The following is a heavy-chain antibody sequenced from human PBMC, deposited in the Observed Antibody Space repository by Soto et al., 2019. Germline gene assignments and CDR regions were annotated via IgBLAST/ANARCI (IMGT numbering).Heavy chain of an antibody. CDR3: TKTNRYSSSWYAFDI. J-gene: IGHJ3*02. CDR1: GFTFSGSA. Sequence: GGSLRLSCAASGFTFSGSAMHWVRQASGKGLEWVGRIRSKANSYATAYAASVKGRFTISRDDSKNTAYLQMNSLKTEDTAVYYCTKTNRYSSSWYAFDIWGQGTMVTVSS. CDR2: IRSKANSYAT. V-gene: IGHV3-73*01. D-gene: IGHD6-13*01.